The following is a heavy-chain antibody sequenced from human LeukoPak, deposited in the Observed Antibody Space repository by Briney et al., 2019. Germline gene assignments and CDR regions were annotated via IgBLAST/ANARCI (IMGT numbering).Heavy chain of an antibody. CDR3: ARRRDGYNYDY. J-gene: IGHJ4*02. Sequence: PSETLSLTCAVSGYSISSGYYWGCIRQPPGKGLEWIGSIYHSGSTYYNPSLKSRVTISVDTSKNQFSLKLSPVTAADTAVYYCARRRDGYNYDYWGQGTLVTVSS. CDR1: GYSISSGYY. D-gene: IGHD5-24*01. CDR2: IYHSGST. V-gene: IGHV4-38-2*01.